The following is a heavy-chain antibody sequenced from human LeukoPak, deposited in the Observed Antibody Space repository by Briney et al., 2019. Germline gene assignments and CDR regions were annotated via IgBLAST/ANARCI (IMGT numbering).Heavy chain of an antibody. CDR1: GFTFSVYY. Sequence: PGGSLRPSCVVSGFTFSVYYMSWVRQAPGKGLEWVAFIRYDGSNKYYADSVKGRFTISRDNSKNTLYLQMNSLRAEDTAVYYCAKDHGYYFDYWGQGTLVTVSS. J-gene: IGHJ4*02. V-gene: IGHV3-30*02. D-gene: IGHD5-24*01. CDR3: AKDHGYYFDY. CDR2: IRYDGSNK.